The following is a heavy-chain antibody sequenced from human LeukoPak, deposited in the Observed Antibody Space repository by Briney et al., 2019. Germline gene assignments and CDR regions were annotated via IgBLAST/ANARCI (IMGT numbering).Heavy chain of an antibody. V-gene: IGHV4-4*02. CDR1: GGSISSSNW. CDR2: IYHSGST. D-gene: IGHD3-22*01. J-gene: IGHJ4*02. CDR3: ASSGYYGKPFDY. Sequence: SETLSLTCAVSGGSISSSNWWSWVRPPPGKGLEWIVEIYHSGSTNYNPSLKSRVTISVDKSKNQFSLKLSSVTAADTAVYYCASSGYYGKPFDYWGQGTLVTVSS.